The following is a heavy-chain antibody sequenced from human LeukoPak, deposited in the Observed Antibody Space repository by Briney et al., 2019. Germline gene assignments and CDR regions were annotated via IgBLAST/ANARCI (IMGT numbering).Heavy chain of an antibody. V-gene: IGHV1-18*01. Sequence: ASVKVSCKASGYTFTSYGISWVRQAPGQGLEWMGWISAYNGNTNYAQKLQGRVTMTRDTSTSTVYMELSSLRSEDTAVYYCARDLAGLQWLNDAFDIWGQGTMVTVSS. CDR1: GYTFTSYG. CDR3: ARDLAGLQWLNDAFDI. CDR2: ISAYNGNT. J-gene: IGHJ3*02. D-gene: IGHD3-22*01.